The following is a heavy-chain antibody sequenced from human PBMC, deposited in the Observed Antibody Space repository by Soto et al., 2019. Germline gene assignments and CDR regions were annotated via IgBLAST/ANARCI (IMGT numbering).Heavy chain of an antibody. Sequence: QITLKESGPTLIKPTQTLTLTCTFSGFSLSTSGVGVGWIRQPPGKALEWLALIYWDDDKRYSPSLKSRLTIPKDTSKNQVVLTMTNMYPVDTATYYCAHSRSGLGGANFDYWGQGTLVTVSS. V-gene: IGHV2-5*02. J-gene: IGHJ4*02. CDR3: AHSRSGLGGANFDY. CDR1: GFSLSTSGVG. D-gene: IGHD3-16*01. CDR2: IYWDDDK.